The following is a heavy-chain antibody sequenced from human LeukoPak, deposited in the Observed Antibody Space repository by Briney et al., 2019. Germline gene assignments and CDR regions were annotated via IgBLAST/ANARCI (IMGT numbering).Heavy chain of an antibody. CDR3: ARLGLDLGYCSGGSCALDY. J-gene: IGHJ4*02. D-gene: IGHD2-15*01. CDR1: GYTFTSYG. CDR2: ISAYNGNT. V-gene: IGHV1-18*01. Sequence: GASVKVSCKASGYTFTSYGISWVRQAPGQGLECMGWISAYNGNTNYAQKLQGRVAMTTDTSTSTAYMELRSLRSDDTAVYYCARLGLDLGYCSGGSCALDYWGQGTLVTVSS.